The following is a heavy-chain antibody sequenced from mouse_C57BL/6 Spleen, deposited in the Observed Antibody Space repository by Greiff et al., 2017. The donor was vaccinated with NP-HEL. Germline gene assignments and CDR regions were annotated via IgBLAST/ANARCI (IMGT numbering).Heavy chain of an antibody. CDR2: IYPGSGST. Sequence: VQLQQPGAELVKPGASVKMSCKASGYTFTSYWITWVKQRPGQGLEWIGDIYPGSGSTNYNEKFKSKATLTVDTSSSTAYMQLSSLTSEDSAVYYCARWAKFITTVVATGYFDYWGQGTTLTVSS. CDR1: GYTFTSYW. V-gene: IGHV1-55*01. CDR3: ARWAKFITTVVATGYFDY. D-gene: IGHD1-1*01. J-gene: IGHJ2*01.